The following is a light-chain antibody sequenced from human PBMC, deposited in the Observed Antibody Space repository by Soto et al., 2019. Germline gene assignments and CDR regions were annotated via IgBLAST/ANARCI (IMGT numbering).Light chain of an antibody. CDR2: SAS. V-gene: IGKV1-27*01. CDR3: QKYNSAPLP. CDR1: QGIINH. J-gene: IGKJ4*01. Sequence: DIQMTQSPSSLSASVGDRVTLTCRASQGIINHLAWYQQKPGKVPMVLIYSASTLQSGVPARFSGSGSGTEFTLTISSLQPEDVATYYCQKYNSAPLPFGGGTKV.